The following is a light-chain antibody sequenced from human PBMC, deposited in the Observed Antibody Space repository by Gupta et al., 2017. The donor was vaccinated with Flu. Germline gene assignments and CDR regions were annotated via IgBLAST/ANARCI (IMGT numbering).Light chain of an antibody. CDR1: QSLLYSTGYNY. CDR2: LGS. CDR3: MQARQTPPT. Sequence: DIVMSQPPLSLPVPPGEQASISCRSSQSLLYSTGYNYLDWYLQKPGQSPQLLIYLGSTRASGVPDRFSGSGSGTNFTLRISRVEAEDVGVYYCMQARQTPPTFGPGTKVDIK. V-gene: IGKV2-28*01. J-gene: IGKJ3*01.